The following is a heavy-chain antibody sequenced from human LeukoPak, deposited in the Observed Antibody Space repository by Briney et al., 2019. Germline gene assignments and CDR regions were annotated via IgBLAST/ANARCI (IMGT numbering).Heavy chain of an antibody. CDR1: GFTFSSYS. CDR2: ISSSSSYI. D-gene: IGHD3-10*01. CDR3: ARDWGYRRGGDAFDI. V-gene: IGHV3-21*01. Sequence: KTGGSLRLSCAASGFTFSSYSMNWVRQAPGKGLEWVSSISSSSSYIYYADSVKGRFTNSRDNAKNSLYLQMNSLRAEDTAVYYCARDWGYRRGGDAFDIWGQGTMVTVSS. J-gene: IGHJ3*02.